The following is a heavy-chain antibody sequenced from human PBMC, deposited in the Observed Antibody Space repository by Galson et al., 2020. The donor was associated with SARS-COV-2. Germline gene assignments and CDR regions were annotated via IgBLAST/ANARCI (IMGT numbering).Heavy chain of an antibody. CDR2: IYPGDSDT. J-gene: IGHJ6*02. Sequence: TGGSLRLSCKGSGYSFTSYWIGWVRQMPGKGLEWMGIIYPGDSDTRYSPSFQGQVTISADKSIRPAYLQWSSLKASDTAMYYCARGDGYSGYDLRGVGFYYYYGMDVWGQGTTVTVSS. CDR3: ARGDGYSGYDLRGVGFYYYYGMDV. V-gene: IGHV5-51*01. D-gene: IGHD5-12*01. CDR1: GYSFTSYW.